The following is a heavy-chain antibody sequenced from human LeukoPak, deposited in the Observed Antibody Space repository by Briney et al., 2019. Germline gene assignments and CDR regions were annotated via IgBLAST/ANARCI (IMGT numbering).Heavy chain of an antibody. D-gene: IGHD3-10*02. V-gene: IGHV3-48*03. J-gene: IGHJ6*04. CDR1: GFTFSSYD. CDR2: ISSSGSTI. Sequence: GGSLRLSCAASGFTFSSYDMNWVRQAPGKGLEWVSYISSSGSTISYADSVKGRFTISRDNAKNSLYLQMNSLRAEDTAVYYCAELGITMIGGVWGKGTTVTISS. CDR3: AELGITMIGGV.